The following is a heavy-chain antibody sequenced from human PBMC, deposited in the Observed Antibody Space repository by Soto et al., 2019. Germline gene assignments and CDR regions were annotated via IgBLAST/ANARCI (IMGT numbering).Heavy chain of an antibody. CDR3: ARDLSSGMATTPGGYYYGMDV. Sequence: TGGSLRLSCAASGFTFSSYAMHWVRQAPGKGLEWVAVISYDGSNKYYADSVKGRFTISRDNSKNTLYLQMNSLRAEDTAVYYCARDLSSGMATTPGGYYYGMDVWGQGTTVTVSS. J-gene: IGHJ6*02. CDR2: ISYDGSNK. D-gene: IGHD5-12*01. V-gene: IGHV3-30-3*01. CDR1: GFTFSSYA.